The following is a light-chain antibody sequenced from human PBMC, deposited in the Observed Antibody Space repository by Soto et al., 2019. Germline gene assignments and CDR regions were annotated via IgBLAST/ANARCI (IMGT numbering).Light chain of an antibody. J-gene: IGKJ1*01. Sequence: DIPMTQSPSTLSASVGDRVTITCRASQSISNYLAWYQQKPGKAPKLLISKASSLESGVPSRFSGSGSGTEFTLTISSLQPDDFATYYCQQYNSYSWTFVQGTKVEIK. CDR2: KAS. CDR3: QQYNSYSWT. V-gene: IGKV1-5*03. CDR1: QSISNY.